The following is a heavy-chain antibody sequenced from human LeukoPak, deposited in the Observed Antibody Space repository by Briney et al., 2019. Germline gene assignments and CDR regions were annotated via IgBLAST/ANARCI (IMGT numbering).Heavy chain of an antibody. V-gene: IGHV1-8*02. CDR2: MNPNSGNT. Sequence: ASVKVSCKASGYTFSGHYMHWVRQAPGQGLEWMGWMNPNSGNTGYAQKFQGRVTMTRNTSISTAYMELSSLRSEDTAVYYCAREARAITFGGVIGPYYYYYMDVWGKGTTVTISS. CDR3: AREARAITFGGVIGPYYYYYMDV. J-gene: IGHJ6*03. CDR1: GYTFSGHY. D-gene: IGHD3-16*02.